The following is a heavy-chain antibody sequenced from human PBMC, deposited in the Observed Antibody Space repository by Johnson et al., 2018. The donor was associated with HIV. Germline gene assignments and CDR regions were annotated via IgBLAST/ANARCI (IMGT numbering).Heavy chain of an antibody. D-gene: IGHD4-17*01. CDR1: GFTFSSYG. CDR2: ISYDGSNK. CDR3: AKQLSTVVDAFAI. J-gene: IGHJ3*02. Sequence: QVQLVESGGGVVQPGRSLRLSCAASGFTFSSYGMHWVRQAPGKGLEWVAVISYDGSNKYYADSVKGRFTISRDNSKNTLYLQMHSLRPEETAVYYCAKQLSTVVDAFAIWVQGTMVTVSS. V-gene: IGHV3-30*18.